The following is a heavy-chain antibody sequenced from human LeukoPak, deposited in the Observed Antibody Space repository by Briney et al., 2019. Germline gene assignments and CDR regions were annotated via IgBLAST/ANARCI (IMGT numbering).Heavy chain of an antibody. CDR1: AHTIDSNYY. D-gene: IGHD2-21*01. CDR3: ATCAAFVAEGFDY. Sequence: PSQTLSLTCAVSAHTIDSNYYWNWIRQSPGKGLEWIASIYDTGRSYYNPSLKSRVSIWLDISKNQFSLRLTSVTAADTAVYYCATCAAFVAEGFDYWGQGSLVTVSS. CDR2: IYDTGRS. V-gene: IGHV4-38-2*01. J-gene: IGHJ4*02.